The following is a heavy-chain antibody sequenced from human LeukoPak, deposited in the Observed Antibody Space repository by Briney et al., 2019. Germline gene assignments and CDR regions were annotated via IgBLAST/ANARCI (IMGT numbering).Heavy chain of an antibody. CDR1: GFSLSDYE. J-gene: IGHJ4*02. V-gene: IGHV3-48*03. CDR2: VSFTGNPV. D-gene: IGHD3-22*01. CDR3: ARGLTRGAYYDR. Sequence: PGGSLRLSCTASGFSLSDYEINWVRQAPGKGLEWVSYVSFTGNPVDYPDSVRGRFSISRDNAKNSVFLQMNSLRAEDTAVYYCARGLTRGAYYDRWGQGTLVTVSS.